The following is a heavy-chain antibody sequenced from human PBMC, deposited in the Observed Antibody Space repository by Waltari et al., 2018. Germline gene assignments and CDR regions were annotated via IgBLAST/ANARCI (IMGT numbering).Heavy chain of an antibody. CDR3: ARHRGIAILFDY. J-gene: IGHJ4*02. CDR2: IYYSGST. V-gene: IGHV4-59*08. CDR1: GGSISSYY. Sequence: QVQLQESGPGLVKPSETLSLTCTVSGGSISSYYWSWIRQPPGKGLEWIGYIYYSGSTNYNPSLKSRVTISVDTSKNQFSLKLSSVTAADTAVYYSARHRGIAILFDYWGQGTLVTVSS. D-gene: IGHD3-3*01.